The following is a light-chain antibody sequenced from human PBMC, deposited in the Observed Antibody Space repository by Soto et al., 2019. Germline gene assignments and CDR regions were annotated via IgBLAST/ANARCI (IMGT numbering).Light chain of an antibody. J-gene: IGLJ3*02. CDR2: DDS. Sequence: SYELTQPPSVSGAPGQTARISCGGTNIGSKSVHWYQQKPGHDPIPVVHDDSDRPSGLPERFSGSNSCNTATLIIGRVEEGDDADDYCRGSYSSSNHRVVFGGGTKVTVL. CDR3: RGSYSSSNHRVV. CDR1: NIGSKS. V-gene: IGLV3-21*02.